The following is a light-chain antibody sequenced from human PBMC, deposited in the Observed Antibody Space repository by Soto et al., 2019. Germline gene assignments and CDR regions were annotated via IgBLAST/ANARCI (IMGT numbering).Light chain of an antibody. CDR3: TSYTSSSTLV. J-gene: IGLJ1*01. CDR2: DVS. V-gene: IGLV2-14*01. Sequence: QSVLTQPASVSGSPGQSITISCTGTSSDVGGYNYVSWYQQHPGKAPKLMIYDVSNRPSGVSNRFSGSKSGNTASLTISGPQAEDEADYYCTSYTSSSTLVFGTGTKLTVL. CDR1: SSDVGGYNY.